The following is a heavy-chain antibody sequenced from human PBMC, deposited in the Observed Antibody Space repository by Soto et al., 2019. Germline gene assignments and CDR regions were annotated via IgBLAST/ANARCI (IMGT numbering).Heavy chain of an antibody. V-gene: IGHV3-30*18. Sequence: QVQLVESGGGVVQPGRSLRLSCAASGFTFSSYGMHWVRQAPGKGLEWVAVISYDGSNKYYADSVKGRFTISRDNSKNTLYLQMNSLRAEDTAVYYGAKDHRHDFWSGNKYYGMDVWGQGTTVTVSS. D-gene: IGHD3-3*01. J-gene: IGHJ6*02. CDR2: ISYDGSNK. CDR3: AKDHRHDFWSGNKYYGMDV. CDR1: GFTFSSYG.